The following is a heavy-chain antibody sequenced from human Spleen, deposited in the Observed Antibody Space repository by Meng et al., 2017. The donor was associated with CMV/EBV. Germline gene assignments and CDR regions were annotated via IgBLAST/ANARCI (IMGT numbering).Heavy chain of an antibody. J-gene: IGHJ5*02. V-gene: IGHV1-69*02. CDR3: SRGESGSYSTWFGP. CDR1: ATFSSYK. D-gene: IGHD3-10*01. Sequence: CKASATFSSYKFTWVRQAPGQGLEWMGNIIPVVDVRQYAQKFKGRLTITADKSTSTVFLELSSLRSEDTAVYYCSRGESGSYSTWFGPWGQGTLVTVSS. CDR2: IIPVVDVR.